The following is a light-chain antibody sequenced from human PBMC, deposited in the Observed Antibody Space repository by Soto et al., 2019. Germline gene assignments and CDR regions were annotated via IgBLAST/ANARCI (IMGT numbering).Light chain of an antibody. CDR2: DVS. CDR1: QDISNY. J-gene: IGKJ3*01. Sequence: DIQMTQSPSSLSASVGDRVTITCQASQDISNYLNWYQQKPGKAPKLLIHDVSTLETGVPSRFSGSGSGTDFTFTISSLQPEDFATYFCQQYSSLPFTFGPGTKVDIK. CDR3: QQYSSLPFT. V-gene: IGKV1-33*01.